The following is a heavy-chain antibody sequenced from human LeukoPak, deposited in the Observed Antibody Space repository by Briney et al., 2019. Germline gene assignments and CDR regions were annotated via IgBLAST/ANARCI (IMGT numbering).Heavy chain of an antibody. CDR2: FSSSSSTI. D-gene: IGHD3-22*01. CDR3: AKERYDSSGYYYFDY. V-gene: IGHV3-48*01. J-gene: IGHJ4*02. Sequence: GGSLRLSCAASGFTFSGYSMNWVGQPPGKGLGWIYYFSSSSSTIYYADSVKGRFTISRDNAKNSLYLQMNSLRAEDTAVYYCAKERYDSSGYYYFDYWGQGTLVTVSS. CDR1: GFTFSGYS.